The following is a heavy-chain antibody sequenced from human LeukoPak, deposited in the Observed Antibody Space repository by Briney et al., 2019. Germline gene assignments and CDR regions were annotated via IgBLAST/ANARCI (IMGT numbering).Heavy chain of an antibody. CDR2: INPSGGST. Sequence: ASVKVSCKASGYTFTSYYIHWVRQAPGQGLEWMGIINPSGGSTTYSQKFQGRVTMTRDMSTSTVYMELSSLRSEDTAVHYCARVHDYASFDYWGQGTLVTVSS. V-gene: IGHV1-46*01. J-gene: IGHJ4*02. CDR1: GYTFTSYY. CDR3: ARVHDYASFDY. D-gene: IGHD3-16*01.